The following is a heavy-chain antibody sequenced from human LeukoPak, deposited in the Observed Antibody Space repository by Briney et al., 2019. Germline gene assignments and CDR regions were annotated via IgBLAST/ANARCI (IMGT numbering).Heavy chain of an antibody. CDR2: IVRSGDNK. CDR3: ATYRQVMLPFEA. Sequence: GGSLRLSCAASGFTFSNYEMNWVRQAPGKGLEWVAYIVRSGDNKQYADSVRGRFTISRGNSRSTLFLQMNSLRGEDTAIYYCATYRQVMLPFEAWGQGTLVTVSS. V-gene: IGHV3-48*03. CDR1: GFTFSNYE. D-gene: IGHD5-18*01. J-gene: IGHJ5*02.